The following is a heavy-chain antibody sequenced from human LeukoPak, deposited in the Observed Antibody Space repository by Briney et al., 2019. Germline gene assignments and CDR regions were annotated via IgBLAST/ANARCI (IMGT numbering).Heavy chain of an antibody. J-gene: IGHJ4*02. CDR3: ARWYSSGWYSDY. Sequence: GGSLRLSCAASGFSFSTYSMIWVRQAPGKGLEWVSSVSGTSEYIYYADSVRGRFTISRDNAKNTVNLQMNSLRAEDTAVYYCARWYSSGWYSDYWGQGTLVTVSS. CDR1: GFSFSTYS. D-gene: IGHD6-19*01. V-gene: IGHV3-21*06. CDR2: VSGTSEYI.